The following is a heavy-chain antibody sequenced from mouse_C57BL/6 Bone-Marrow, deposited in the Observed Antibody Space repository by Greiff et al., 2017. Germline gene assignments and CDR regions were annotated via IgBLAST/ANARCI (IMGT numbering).Heavy chain of an antibody. Sequence: QVQLKQSGAELVKPGASVKISCTASGYAFSSYWMNWVKQRPGKGLEWIGQIYPGDGDTNYNGKFKGKATLTADKSSSTAYMQLSSLTSEDSAVYCCARSTYYGSWVAYWGQGTLVTVSA. J-gene: IGHJ3*01. V-gene: IGHV1-80*01. CDR3: ARSTYYGSWVAY. CDR1: GYAFSSYW. CDR2: IYPGDGDT. D-gene: IGHD1-1*02.